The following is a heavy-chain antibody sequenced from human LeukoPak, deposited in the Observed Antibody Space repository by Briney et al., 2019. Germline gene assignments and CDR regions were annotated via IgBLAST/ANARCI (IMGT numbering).Heavy chain of an antibody. CDR1: GGSISSYY. D-gene: IGHD3-10*01. Sequence: SETLSLTCTVSGGSISSYYWSWIRQPPGKGLEWIGYIYYSGSTNYNPSLKRRVTISVDTSKNQFSLKVSSVSAADTAVYYCARRDYGSGSQPFDYWGQGTLVTVSS. CDR2: IYYSGST. CDR3: ARRDYGSGSQPFDY. J-gene: IGHJ4*02. V-gene: IGHV4-59*01.